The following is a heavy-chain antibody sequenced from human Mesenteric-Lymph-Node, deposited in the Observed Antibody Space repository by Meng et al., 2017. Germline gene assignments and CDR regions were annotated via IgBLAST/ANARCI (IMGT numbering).Heavy chain of an antibody. CDR2: ISGSGGST. Sequence: GESLKISCAASGFTFTSYAMSWVRQAPGKGLEWVSAISGSGGSTYYADSVKGRFTISRDNSKNTLYLQMNSLRAEDTALYYCAKEITTGNYRGLDYWGQGTLVTVSS. CDR3: AKEITTGNYRGLDY. D-gene: IGHD4-11*01. V-gene: IGHV3-23*01. J-gene: IGHJ4*02. CDR1: GFTFTSYA.